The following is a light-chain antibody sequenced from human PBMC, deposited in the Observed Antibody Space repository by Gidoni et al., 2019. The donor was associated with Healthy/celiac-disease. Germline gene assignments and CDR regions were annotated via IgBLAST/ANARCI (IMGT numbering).Light chain of an antibody. CDR3: QQYYSTPGS. CDR2: WAS. V-gene: IGKV4-1*01. J-gene: IGKJ2*04. CDR1: QSVFYSSNNKNY. Sequence: DIVMTQSPDPLAVSLGGRATINRKSSQSVFYSSNNKNYLVWYQQKPGRPPTLLIYWASTREAGVPDRMSSGGSGADYTITISSLQAEDVAVYYCQQYYSTPGSFGQGTKLEIK.